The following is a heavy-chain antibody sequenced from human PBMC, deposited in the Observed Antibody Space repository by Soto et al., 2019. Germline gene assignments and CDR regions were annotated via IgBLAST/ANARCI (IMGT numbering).Heavy chain of an antibody. Sequence: QVQLVQSGAEVKKPGASVKVSCKASGYTFTSYPMHWVRQAPGQGLEWMGWINAGNGDTKYSQKFQGRVTITRDTSASTAYMELSSLRSEDTAVYYCARAGDDCSTTNCYLIDYWGQGTLVTVSS. V-gene: IGHV1-3*01. CDR3: ARAGDDCSTTNCYLIDY. CDR2: INAGNGDT. J-gene: IGHJ4*02. CDR1: GYTFTSYP. D-gene: IGHD2-2*01.